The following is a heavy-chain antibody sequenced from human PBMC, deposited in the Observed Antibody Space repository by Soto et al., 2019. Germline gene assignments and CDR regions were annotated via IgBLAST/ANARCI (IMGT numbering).Heavy chain of an antibody. V-gene: IGHV3-74*01. J-gene: IGHJ6*02. CDR2: VNSDGDTT. CDR3: ASNYAYAEGYYFYGIDV. D-gene: IGHD3-16*01. Sequence: GGSLRLSCAASGFTFRNYGMHWVRQAPGKGLVWVSRVNSDGDTTYYADSVKGRFTISRDNAKNTLHLQMNSLGAEDTAVYYCASNYAYAEGYYFYGIDVWGQRTTVTVSS. CDR1: GFTFRNYG.